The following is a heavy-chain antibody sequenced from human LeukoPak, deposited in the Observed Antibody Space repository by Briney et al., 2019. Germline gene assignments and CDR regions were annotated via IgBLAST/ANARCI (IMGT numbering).Heavy chain of an antibody. CDR1: GITFSSYS. CDR2: ISSFSGTI. CDR3: TRHLSGVTGYTYGRGIDY. V-gene: IGHV3-48*01. Sequence: GGSLRLSCVASGITFSSYSMNWVRQAPGKGLEWVSYISSFSGTINYADSVKGRFTISRDNAKNTLYLQMNSLSPEDTAVYYCTRHLSGVTGYTYGRGIDYWGQGTLVTVSS. D-gene: IGHD5-18*01. J-gene: IGHJ4*02.